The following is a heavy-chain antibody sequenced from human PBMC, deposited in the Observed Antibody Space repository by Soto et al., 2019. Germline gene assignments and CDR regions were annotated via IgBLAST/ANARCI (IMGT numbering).Heavy chain of an antibody. V-gene: IGHV4-38-2*02. Sequence: SETLSLTCTVSGYSISSGYYWGWIRQPPGKGLEWIGSIYHSGSTYYNPSLKSRVTISVDTSKNQFSLKLSSVTAADTAVYYCARYGYGIVGALADYWGQGTLVTVSS. CDR3: ARYGYGIVGALADY. J-gene: IGHJ4*02. CDR1: GYSISSGYY. D-gene: IGHD1-26*01. CDR2: IYHSGST.